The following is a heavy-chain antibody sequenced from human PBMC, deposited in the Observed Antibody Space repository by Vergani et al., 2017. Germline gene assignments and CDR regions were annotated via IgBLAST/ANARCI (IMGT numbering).Heavy chain of an antibody. Sequence: VQLVESGGGLVKPGGSLRLSCAASGFTFSSYAISWVRQAPGQGLEWMGRINPNSGGTNYAQKFQGRVTMTRDTSISTAYMELSRLRSDDTAVYYCAAGELSFEFDYWGQGTLVTVSS. CDR3: AAGELSFEFDY. V-gene: IGHV1-2*06. J-gene: IGHJ4*02. CDR2: INPNSGGT. CDR1: GFTFSSYA. D-gene: IGHD3-16*02.